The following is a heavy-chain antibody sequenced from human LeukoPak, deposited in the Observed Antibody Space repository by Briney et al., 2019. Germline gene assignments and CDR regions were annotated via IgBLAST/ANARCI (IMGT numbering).Heavy chain of an antibody. V-gene: IGHV4-34*01. CDR1: GGSFSGYY. CDR2: INRSGST. D-gene: IGHD3-3*01. CDR3: ARVVHYDFWSGYQTRFDY. Sequence: PSETLSLTCAVYGGSFSGYYWSWIRQPPGKGLEWIGEINRSGSTNYNPPLKSRVTISVDTSKNQFSLKLSSVTAADTAVYYCARVVHYDFWSGYQTRFDYWGQGTLVTVSS. J-gene: IGHJ4*02.